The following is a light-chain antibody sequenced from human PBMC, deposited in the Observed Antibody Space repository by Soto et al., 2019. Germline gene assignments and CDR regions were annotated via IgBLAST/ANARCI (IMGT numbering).Light chain of an antibody. CDR1: QSVSSN. V-gene: IGKV3-15*01. CDR2: GAS. Sequence: EIVMTQSPATLSVSPGESATLSCRASQSVSSNLAWYQQKPGQAPRLLIYGASTRATGIPARFSGRGSATDFTLTISSLQSEDCAVYYCQQCNDWPHTFGQGTKLEIK. CDR3: QQCNDWPHT. J-gene: IGKJ2*01.